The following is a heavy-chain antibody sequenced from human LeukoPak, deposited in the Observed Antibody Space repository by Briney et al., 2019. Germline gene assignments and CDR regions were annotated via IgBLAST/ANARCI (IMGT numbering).Heavy chain of an antibody. CDR2: IIPNSGGT. V-gene: IGHV1-2*02. Sequence: ASVKVSCKASGYTFTDYYMHWVRQAPGQGLEWMGWIIPNSGGTNYAQKFQGRVTMTTDTSISTAYMEVSRLRSDDTAVYYCARVRIGQQLDKYYYYAMDVWGQGTTVTVSS. J-gene: IGHJ6*02. CDR1: GYTFTDYY. CDR3: ARVRIGQQLDKYYYYAMDV. D-gene: IGHD6-13*01.